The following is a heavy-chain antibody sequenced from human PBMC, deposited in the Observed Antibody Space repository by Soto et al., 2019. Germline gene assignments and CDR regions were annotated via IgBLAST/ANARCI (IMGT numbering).Heavy chain of an antibody. J-gene: IGHJ6*02. CDR3: ARDRGSTYSSRVYYYGMDV. CDR1: GSTFSSYA. Sequence: QVQLVQSGAEVKKPGSSVKISCKASGSTFSSYAISRVRQAPGQGIESMGGIIPIFGTANYAQKFQGRVTITADESTSTAYMELSSLRSEDTAVYYCARDRGSTYSSRVYYYGMDVWGQGTTVTVSS. D-gene: IGHD5-18*01. CDR2: IIPIFGTA. V-gene: IGHV1-69*12.